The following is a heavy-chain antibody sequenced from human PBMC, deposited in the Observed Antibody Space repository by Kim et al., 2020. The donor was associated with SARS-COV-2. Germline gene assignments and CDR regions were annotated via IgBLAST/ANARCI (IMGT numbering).Heavy chain of an antibody. CDR2: INPNSGGT. Sequence: ASVKVSCKASGYTFTGYYMHWVRQAPGQGLEWMGWINPNSGGTNYAQKFQGRVTMTRDTSISTAYMELSRLRSDDTAVYYCARDLGPRSNYYDSSGYYYTTAYPQYYFDYWGQGTLVTVSS. D-gene: IGHD3-22*01. CDR3: ARDLGPRSNYYDSSGYYYTTAYPQYYFDY. CDR1: GYTFTGYY. V-gene: IGHV1-2*02. J-gene: IGHJ4*02.